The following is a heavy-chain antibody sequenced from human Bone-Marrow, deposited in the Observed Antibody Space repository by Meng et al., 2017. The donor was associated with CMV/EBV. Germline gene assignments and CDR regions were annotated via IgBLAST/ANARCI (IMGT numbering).Heavy chain of an antibody. J-gene: IGHJ4*02. Sequence: SETLSLTCTVSGYSISSGYFWGWIRQPPGKGLEWIGTIYHNGNTYYHPSLKSRVTISADSPNNYFSLKRTSMTAADTALYFCARMGAPGGNSLIDYWGQGTLATVSS. V-gene: IGHV4-38-2*02. CDR3: ARMGAPGGNSLIDY. D-gene: IGHD4-23*01. CDR2: IYHNGNT. CDR1: GYSISSGYF.